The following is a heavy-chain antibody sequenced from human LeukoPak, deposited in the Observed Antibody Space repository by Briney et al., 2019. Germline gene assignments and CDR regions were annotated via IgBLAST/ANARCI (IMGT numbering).Heavy chain of an antibody. CDR3: ARAGRIWYFDL. CDR1: GGSIRSGDYY. J-gene: IGHJ2*01. CDR2: IYYSGST. Sequence: SSQTLSLTCTVSGGSIRSGDYYWSWIRQPPGKGLEWIGYIYYSGSTYYNPSLKSRVTISVDTSKNQFSLKLSSVTAADTAVYYCARAGRIWYFDLWGRGTLVTVSS. D-gene: IGHD2-15*01. V-gene: IGHV4-30-4*01.